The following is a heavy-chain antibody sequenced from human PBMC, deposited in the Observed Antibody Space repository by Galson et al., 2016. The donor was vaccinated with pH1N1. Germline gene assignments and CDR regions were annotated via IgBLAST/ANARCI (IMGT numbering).Heavy chain of an antibody. D-gene: IGHD6-13*01. V-gene: IGHV2-70*03. Sequence: PALVKPTQTLTLTCTFSGFSLTTRGMRVSWIRQAPGKALEWLARIDWDDDKFYNTSLKTRLTISIDTSNKRFSLKVTSVSAADAAVYYCARGVAAASRFDLWGQGSLVAVSS. J-gene: IGHJ5*02. CDR1: GFSLTTRGMR. CDR2: IDWDDDK. CDR3: ARGVAAASRFDL.